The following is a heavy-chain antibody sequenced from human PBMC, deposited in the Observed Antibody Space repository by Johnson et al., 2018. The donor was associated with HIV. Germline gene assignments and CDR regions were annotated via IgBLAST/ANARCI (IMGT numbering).Heavy chain of an antibody. CDR3: AREELEPYVFDI. J-gene: IGHJ3*02. CDR2: ISYDGTNK. Sequence: QMHLVESGGGVVQPGRSLRLSCAASGFTFSSYGMHWVRQAPGKGLEWVAVISYDGTNKYYADSVKGRFTISRDNSKNTLYLQMNSLRAEDTAVYYCAREELEPYVFDIWGQGTMVTVSS. V-gene: IGHV3-30*03. D-gene: IGHD1-1*01. CDR1: GFTFSSYG.